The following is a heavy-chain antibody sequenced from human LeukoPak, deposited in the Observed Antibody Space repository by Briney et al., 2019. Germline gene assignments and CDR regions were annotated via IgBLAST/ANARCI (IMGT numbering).Heavy chain of an antibody. CDR3: AKTEDTAIVTGPDY. V-gene: IGHV3-30*18. CDR2: ISYDGSNK. CDR1: GFTFSSYG. Sequence: PGGSLRLSCAASGFTFSSYGMRWVRQAPGKGLEWVAVISYDGSNKYYADSVKGRFTISRDNSKNTLYLQMNSLRAEDTAVYYCAKTEDTAIVTGPDYWGQGTLVTVSS. D-gene: IGHD5-18*01. J-gene: IGHJ4*02.